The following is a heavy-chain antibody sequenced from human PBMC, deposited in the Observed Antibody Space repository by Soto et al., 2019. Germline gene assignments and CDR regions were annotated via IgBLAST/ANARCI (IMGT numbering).Heavy chain of an antibody. D-gene: IGHD3-22*01. CDR3: ARGPPDYYENSGNYFLDY. V-gene: IGHV1-18*01. Sequence: QVQLVQSGAEVKKPGASVKVSCKASGYTFTTYGMSWVRQAPGQGLDWMGWISTYNGNTKYAERLQGRVTMTTDTTTSTAHMELRSLTADDAVVYYCARGPPDYYENSGNYFLDYWGQGTLVTVSS. J-gene: IGHJ4*02. CDR2: ISTYNGNT. CDR1: GYTFTTYG.